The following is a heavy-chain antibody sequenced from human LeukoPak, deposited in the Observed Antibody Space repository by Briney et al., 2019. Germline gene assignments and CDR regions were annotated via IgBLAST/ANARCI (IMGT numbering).Heavy chain of an antibody. D-gene: IGHD3-22*01. Sequence: SETLSLTCAVYGGSFSGYYWSWIRQPPGKGLEWIREINHSGSTNYNPSLKSRVTISVDTSKNQFSLKLSSVTAADTAVYYCARHLDYYDSSGYQFDPWGQGTLVTVSS. CDR1: GGSFSGYY. V-gene: IGHV4-34*01. CDR3: ARHLDYYDSSGYQFDP. J-gene: IGHJ5*02. CDR2: INHSGST.